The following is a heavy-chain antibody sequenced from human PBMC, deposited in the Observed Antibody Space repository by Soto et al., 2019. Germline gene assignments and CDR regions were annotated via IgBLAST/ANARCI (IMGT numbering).Heavy chain of an antibody. V-gene: IGHV3-48*03. J-gene: IGHJ4*02. Sequence: PGGSLRLSCAASGFTFSSYEMNWVRQAPGKGLECVSYISSSGSSIYYADSVKGRFTISRDNANNSLYLQMNSLRAEDTAVYYCSSDSSGWYERGYFDYWGQGTLVTVSS. CDR1: GFTFSSYE. D-gene: IGHD6-19*01. CDR3: SSDSSGWYERGYFDY. CDR2: ISSSGSSI.